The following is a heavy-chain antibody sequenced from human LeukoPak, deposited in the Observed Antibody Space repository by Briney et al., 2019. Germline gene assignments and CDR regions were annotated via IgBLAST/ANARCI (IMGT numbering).Heavy chain of an antibody. Sequence: GGSLRLSCAASEFTFSSYSMNWVRQAPGKGLEWVSYITNSGNSKSYADSVKGRFTISRDNTKNSLYLQMNSLRAEDTAVYYCARATGRYFDYWGQGTLVTVSS. CDR3: ARATGRYFDY. CDR2: ITNSGNSK. V-gene: IGHV3-48*01. CDR1: EFTFSSYS. D-gene: IGHD1-1*01. J-gene: IGHJ4*02.